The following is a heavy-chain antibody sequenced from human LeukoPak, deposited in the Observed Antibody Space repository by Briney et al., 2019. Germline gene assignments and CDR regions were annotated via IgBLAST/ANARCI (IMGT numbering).Heavy chain of an antibody. CDR3: AKDRSRYYYGSGSLGAFDI. CDR2: ISYDGSNK. J-gene: IGHJ3*02. CDR1: GFTFSSYD. Sequence: GRTLRLSCAAYGFTFSSYDMHWVRQAPGKGLEGVAVISYDGSNKYYADSVKGRFTISRDNSKNTLYLQMNSLRAEDTAVYYCAKDRSRYYYGSGSLGAFDIWGEGTMVTVSS. D-gene: IGHD3-10*01. V-gene: IGHV3-30*18.